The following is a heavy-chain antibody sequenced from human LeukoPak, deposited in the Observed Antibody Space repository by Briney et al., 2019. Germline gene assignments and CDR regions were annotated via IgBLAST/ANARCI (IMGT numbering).Heavy chain of an antibody. CDR3: AKNYGDSNWFDP. V-gene: IGHV6-1*01. J-gene: IGHJ5*02. Sequence: SQTLSLTCAIPGDSVSSNSAAWHWIRQSPSRGLEWLGRTYYRSNWFNDFALSVKSRITINPDTSKNQFSLQLNSVTPEDTAVYYCAKNYGDSNWFDPWGQGTLVTVSS. D-gene: IGHD4-17*01. CDR2: TYYRSNWFN. CDR1: GDSVSSNSAA.